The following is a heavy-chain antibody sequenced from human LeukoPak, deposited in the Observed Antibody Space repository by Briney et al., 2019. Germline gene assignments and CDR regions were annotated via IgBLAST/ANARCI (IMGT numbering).Heavy chain of an antibody. CDR1: GGSISSYY. CDR3: ARGDVGYYDFWSGYPRAFDY. V-gene: IGHV4-59*01. CDR2: IYYSGST. D-gene: IGHD3-3*01. Sequence: SETLSLTCTVSGGSISSYYWSWIRQPPGKGLEWIGYIYYSGSTNYNPSLKSRVTISVDTSKNEFSLKLSSVTAADTAVYYCARGDVGYYDFWSGYPRAFDYWGQGTLVTVSS. J-gene: IGHJ4*02.